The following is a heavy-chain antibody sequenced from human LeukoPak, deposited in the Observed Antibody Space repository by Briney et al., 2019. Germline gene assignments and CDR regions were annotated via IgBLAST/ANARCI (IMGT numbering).Heavy chain of an antibody. CDR1: GDSISSNTAS. V-gene: IGHV6-1*01. D-gene: IGHD1-14*01. J-gene: IGHJ4*02. CDR3: ARTSGYNTLSF. Sequence: SQTLSLTCVLSGDSISSNTASWNWLRQSPSRGLEWLGRTYYTSKLYDDYADSVKSRITISPDTSKNQFSIHLKSVTPDDTALYFCARTSGYNTLSFWGQGTLVTVSS. CDR2: TYYTSKLYD.